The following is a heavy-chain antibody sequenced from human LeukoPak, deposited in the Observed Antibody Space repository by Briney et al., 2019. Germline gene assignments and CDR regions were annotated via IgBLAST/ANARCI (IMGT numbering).Heavy chain of an antibody. V-gene: IGHV4-30-2*01. CDR2: IYHSGST. Sequence: SETLSLTCAVSGASISSGDYSWSWIRQPPGKGLEWIGYIYHSGSTYYNPSLKSRVTISVDRSKNQFSLKLSSVTAADTAVYYCARESGDATFDYWGQGTLVTVSS. D-gene: IGHD2-15*01. CDR3: ARESGDATFDY. CDR1: GASISSGDYS. J-gene: IGHJ4*02.